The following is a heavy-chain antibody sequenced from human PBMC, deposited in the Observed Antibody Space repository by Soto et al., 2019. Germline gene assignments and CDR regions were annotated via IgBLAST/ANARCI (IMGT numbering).Heavy chain of an antibody. CDR2: ISGSGGST. D-gene: IGHD3-10*01. Sequence: EVQLLESGGGLVQPGGSLRLSCAASGFTFSSYAMSWVRQAPGKGLEWVSAISGSGGSTYYADSVKGRFTISRDNSKNTLYLQMNSLSAEDTALYYCAKVTPYRLYGSGTYGMDVWGQGTTVTVSS. CDR3: AKVTPYRLYGSGTYGMDV. J-gene: IGHJ6*02. V-gene: IGHV3-23*01. CDR1: GFTFSSYA.